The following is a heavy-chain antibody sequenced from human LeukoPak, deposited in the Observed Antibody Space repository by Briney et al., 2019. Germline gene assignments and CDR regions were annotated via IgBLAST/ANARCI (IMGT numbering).Heavy chain of an antibody. V-gene: IGHV6-1*01. D-gene: IGHD6-13*01. J-gene: IGHJ6*03. Sequence: ASQTLSLTCAISGDIVSSNSAAWNWIRQSPPRRLEWLGRTYYTSKWYNDYAVSVKSRITINPDTSKNQFSLQLNSVTPEDTAVYYCAREVYSSSNYYYMDVWGKGTTVTVSS. CDR1: GDIVSSNSAA. CDR2: TYYTSKWYN. CDR3: AREVYSSSNYYYMDV.